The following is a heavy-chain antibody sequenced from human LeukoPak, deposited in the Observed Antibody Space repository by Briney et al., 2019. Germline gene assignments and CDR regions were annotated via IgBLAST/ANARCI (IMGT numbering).Heavy chain of an antibody. V-gene: IGHV4-4*07. Sequence: SETLSPTCTVSGGSISGYYWSWLRQPAGKGLEWIGRIYTSGITNYNPSLKSRVTMSVDTSKKQFSLKLNSVTAADTAVYYCAREGYSYGWYYFDYWGQGTLVTVSS. CDR1: GGSISGYY. D-gene: IGHD5-18*01. CDR2: IYTSGIT. CDR3: AREGYSYGWYYFDY. J-gene: IGHJ4*02.